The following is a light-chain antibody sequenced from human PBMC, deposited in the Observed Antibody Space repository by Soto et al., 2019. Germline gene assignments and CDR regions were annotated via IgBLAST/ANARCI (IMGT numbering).Light chain of an antibody. CDR1: SSDVGYYNY. CDR2: DVS. J-gene: IGLJ2*01. CDR3: SSQGTSSTLV. V-gene: IGLV2-14*01. Sequence: QSALTQPASVSGSPGQSITISCTGTSSDVGYYNYVSWYQQHPGKAPNLMIYDVSNRPSGVSNRFSGSKSGNTASLTISGLQAEDEADYYCSSQGTSSTLVFGGGTKLHRP.